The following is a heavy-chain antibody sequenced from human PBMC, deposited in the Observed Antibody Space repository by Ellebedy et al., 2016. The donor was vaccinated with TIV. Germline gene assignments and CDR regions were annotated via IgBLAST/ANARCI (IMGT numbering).Heavy chain of an antibody. CDR2: LSYDGSAK. D-gene: IGHD3-16*01. CDR1: GFTFSTYA. CDR3: ARDRNCRIRGSLSVTLCNWFDP. V-gene: IGHV3-30*19. J-gene: IGHJ5*02. Sequence: GESLKISXAASGFTFSTYAMHWVRQAPGKGLEWVAGLSYDGSAKDYADSVKGRFTISRDNSKDTLYLQMSSLRVEDTAVYYCARDRNCRIRGSLSVTLCNWFDPWGQGTLVTVSS.